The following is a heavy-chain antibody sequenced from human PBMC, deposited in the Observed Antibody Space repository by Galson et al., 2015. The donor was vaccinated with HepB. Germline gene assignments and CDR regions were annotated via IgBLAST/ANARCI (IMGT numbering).Heavy chain of an antibody. CDR1: GYTFTSYG. CDR3: ARDGRGIAVAGTWFDP. J-gene: IGHJ5*02. Sequence: SVKVSCKASGYTFTSYGISWVRQAPGQGLEWMGWISAYNGNTNYAQKLQGRVTMTTDTPTSTAYMELRSLRSDDTAVYYCARDGRGIAVAGTWFDPWGQGTLVTVSS. V-gene: IGHV1-18*04. D-gene: IGHD6-19*01. CDR2: ISAYNGNT.